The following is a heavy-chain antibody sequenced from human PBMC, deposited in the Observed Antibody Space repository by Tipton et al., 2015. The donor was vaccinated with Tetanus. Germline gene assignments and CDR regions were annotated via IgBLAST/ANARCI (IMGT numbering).Heavy chain of an antibody. D-gene: IGHD5-24*01. CDR1: GGSFSGYY. V-gene: IGHV4-34*01. CDR2: IHPSGST. CDR3: ARGEDAYKTGNY. J-gene: IGHJ4*02. Sequence: TLSLTCAVYGGSFSGYYCSWIRQSPGRGLEWIGEIHPSGSTYYNPSFTSRITLSQDTSKNQFSLKLTSLTAADTAVYFCARGEDAYKTGNYWGQGTLVTVSS.